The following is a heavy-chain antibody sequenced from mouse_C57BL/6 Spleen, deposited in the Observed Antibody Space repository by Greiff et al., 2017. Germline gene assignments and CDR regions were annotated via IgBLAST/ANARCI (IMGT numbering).Heavy chain of an antibody. CDR3: VRGGSSFFAY. V-gene: IGHV10-1*01. CDR2: IRSKSNNYAT. D-gene: IGHD1-1*01. J-gene: IGHJ3*01. Sequence: EVKLMESGGGLVQPKGSLKLSCAASGFSFNTYAMNWVRQAPGKGLEWVARIRSKSNNYATYYADSVKDRFTISRDDSESMLYLQMNNLKTEDTAMYYCVRGGSSFFAYWGQGTLVTVSA. CDR1: GFSFNTYA.